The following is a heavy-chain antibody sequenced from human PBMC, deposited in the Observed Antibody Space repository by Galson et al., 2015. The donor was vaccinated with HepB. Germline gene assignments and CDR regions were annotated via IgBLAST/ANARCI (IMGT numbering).Heavy chain of an antibody. V-gene: IGHV4/OR15-8*03. CDR3: AKWDDDRHPGGAFDT. J-gene: IGHJ3*02. Sequence: SETLSLTCAVSGDSISSTNWWSWVRQPPGKGLEWIGEIFHSGSPKYNPSLKSRVTISVDKAKNQFSLNLNSVTAADTAMYYCAKWDDDRHPGGAFDTWGQGTMVTVSS. CDR2: IFHSGSP. D-gene: IGHD3-16*01. CDR1: GDSISSTNW.